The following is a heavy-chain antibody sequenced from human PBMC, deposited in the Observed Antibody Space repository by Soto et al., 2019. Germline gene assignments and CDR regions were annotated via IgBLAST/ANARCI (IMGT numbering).Heavy chain of an antibody. CDR2: IYDSGST. CDR1: GDSFRSYY. V-gene: IGHV4-59*12. Sequence: PSETLSLTCTVSGDSFRSYYWSWIRQPPGKGLEWIGYIYDSGSTNYNPSLKSRVTISVDASKSQFSLKLSSVTAADTAVYYCARDFGGYSGYEVRYFDYWGQGTLVTVSS. J-gene: IGHJ4*02. CDR3: ARDFGGYSGYEVRYFDY. D-gene: IGHD5-12*01.